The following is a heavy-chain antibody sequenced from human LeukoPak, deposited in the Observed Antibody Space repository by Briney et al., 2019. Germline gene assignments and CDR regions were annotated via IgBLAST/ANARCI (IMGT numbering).Heavy chain of an antibody. V-gene: IGHV3-23*01. CDR2: ISGSGGST. D-gene: IGHD5-18*01. CDR1: GFTFSSYG. Sequence: GGSLRLSCAASGFTFSSYGMSWVRQAPGKGLEWVSAISGSGGSTYYADSVKGRFTISRDNSKNTLYLQMNSLRAEDTAVYYCASGRGYSYGFYWGQGTLVTVSS. J-gene: IGHJ4*02. CDR3: ASGRGYSYGFY.